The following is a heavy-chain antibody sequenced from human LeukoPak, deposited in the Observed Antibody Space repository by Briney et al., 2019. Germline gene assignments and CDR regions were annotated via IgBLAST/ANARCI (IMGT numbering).Heavy chain of an antibody. CDR2: SNAGNGNT. CDR3: ARDGWFGESNYGMEV. Sequence: ASVKLSCTASGYTFTSYAMHWVRQAPGQRLEWIGCSNAGNGNTKYSHEIQSRATITNDTSTSTSYIKLSSLRSEDMAVYYCARDGWFGESNYGMEVWGQGTTVTVSS. CDR1: GYTFTSYA. D-gene: IGHD3-10*01. V-gene: IGHV1-3*02. J-gene: IGHJ6*02.